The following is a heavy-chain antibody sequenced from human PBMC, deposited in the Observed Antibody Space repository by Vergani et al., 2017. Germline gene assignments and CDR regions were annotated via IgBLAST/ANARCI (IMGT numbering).Heavy chain of an antibody. D-gene: IGHD6-13*01. Sequence: VQLVESGGGLVKPGGSLRLSCAASGFTFSSYSMNWVRQAPGKGLEWIGSIYYSGSTYYNPSLKSRVTISVDTSKNQFSLKLSSVTAADTAVYYCARNSVLIAAAGTWDYWGQGTLVTVSS. V-gene: IGHV4-59*05. J-gene: IGHJ4*02. CDR3: ARNSVLIAAAGTWDY. CDR2: IYYSGST. CDR1: GFTFSSYSMN.